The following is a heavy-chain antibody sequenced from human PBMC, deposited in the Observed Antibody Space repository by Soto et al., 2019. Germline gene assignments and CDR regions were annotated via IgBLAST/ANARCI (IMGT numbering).Heavy chain of an antibody. Sequence: ASETLSLTCTVSGGSISRSSYYWGWIRQPPGKGLEWIGSIYYSGSTYYNPSLKSRVTISVDTSKNQFSLKLSSVTAADTAVYYCACIFSGGYGYGFYYYGMDVWGQGTTVTVSS. D-gene: IGHD5-18*01. V-gene: IGHV4-39*01. CDR1: GGSISRSSYY. CDR3: ACIFSGGYGYGFYYYGMDV. CDR2: IYYSGST. J-gene: IGHJ6*02.